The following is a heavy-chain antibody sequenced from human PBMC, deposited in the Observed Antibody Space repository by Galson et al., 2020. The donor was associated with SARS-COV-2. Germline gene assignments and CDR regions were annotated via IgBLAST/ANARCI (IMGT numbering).Heavy chain of an antibody. CDR3: ATAPPSNTRYYSSYDMDV. V-gene: IGHV3-23*01. J-gene: IGHJ6*02. Sequence: GGSLRLSCAASGFTFSEYAMDWVRQAPGKGLEWVSTISGSGYSTFYVDSVKGRFIISRDNSKNTLFLQMNSLRAEDTAVYYCATAPPSNTRYYSSYDMDVWGQGTTVTVAS. CDR2: ISGSGYST. D-gene: IGHD2-2*01. CDR1: GFTFSEYA.